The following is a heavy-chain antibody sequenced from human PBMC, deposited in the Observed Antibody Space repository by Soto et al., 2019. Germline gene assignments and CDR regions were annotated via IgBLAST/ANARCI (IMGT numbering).Heavy chain of an antibody. CDR2: INDRGSI. CDR1: GGSFSGYY. D-gene: IGHD3-9*01. J-gene: IGHJ2*01. CDR3: ARESHDILTGPPWVWYFDL. Sequence: QVQLQQWGAGPLRPLETLSLTCGVSGGSFSGYYWAWIRQSPGKGLERIGEINDRGSINYNPSLKSRVSISVDTSKNHYSLNLGSVTAADTAVYYCARESHDILTGPPWVWYFDLWGRGTLVTVSS. V-gene: IGHV4-34*01.